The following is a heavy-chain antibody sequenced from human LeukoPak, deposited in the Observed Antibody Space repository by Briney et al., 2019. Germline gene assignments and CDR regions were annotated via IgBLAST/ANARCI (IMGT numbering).Heavy chain of an antibody. CDR3: ARGAQIYYYYYMDV. CDR1: SGSFSGYY. Sequence: SETLSLTCAVYSGSFSGYYWSWMRQPPGKGLEWIGEINHSGSTNYNPSLKSRVTISVDTSKNQFSLKLSSVTAADMAVYYCARGAQIYYYYYMDVWGKGTTVTVSS. J-gene: IGHJ6*03. V-gene: IGHV4-34*01. CDR2: INHSGST.